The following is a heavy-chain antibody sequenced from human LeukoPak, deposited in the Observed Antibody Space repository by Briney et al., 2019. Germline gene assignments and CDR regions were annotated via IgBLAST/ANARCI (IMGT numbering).Heavy chain of an antibody. CDR3: ARDYR. D-gene: IGHD3-16*02. CDR2: IKPDGSEK. J-gene: IGHJ1*01. CDR1: TFTFSTDW. V-gene: IGHV3-7*05. Sequence: PGGSLRLSCAASTFTFSTDWMSWVRQAPGKGPEWVANIKPDGSEKYYVDSVRGRFTISRDNAKNSLYLQMNSLRTEDTAVYYCARDYRWGQGIVVTVSS.